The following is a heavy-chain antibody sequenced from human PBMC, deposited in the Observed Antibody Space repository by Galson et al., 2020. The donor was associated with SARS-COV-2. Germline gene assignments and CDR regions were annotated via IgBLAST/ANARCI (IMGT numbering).Heavy chain of an antibody. V-gene: IGHV3-74*01. D-gene: IGHD1-7*01. CDR3: TKSGTTPQAD. J-gene: IGHJ1*01. CDR1: GFTFRNYW. CDR2: INGDGTST. Sequence: GESLKISCVASGFTFRNYWMHWVRQVPGRGPVWVSRINGDGTSTDYADSLQGRFTVSRDNARNILYLQMNRLTAGDTAVYYCTKSGTTPQADWGQGTLVTVSS.